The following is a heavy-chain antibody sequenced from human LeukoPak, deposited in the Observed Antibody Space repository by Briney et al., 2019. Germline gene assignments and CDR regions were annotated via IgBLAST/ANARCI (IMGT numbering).Heavy chain of an antibody. Sequence: SVKVSCKASGGTFSSYAISWVRQAPGQGLEWMGGIIPIFGTADYAQKFQGRVTITADESTSTAYMELSSLRSEDTAVYYCARGPPTYYYGSGSGASDYWGQGTLVTVSS. V-gene: IGHV1-69*13. CDR2: IIPIFGTA. J-gene: IGHJ4*02. D-gene: IGHD3-10*01. CDR1: GGTFSSYA. CDR3: ARGPPTYYYGSGSGASDY.